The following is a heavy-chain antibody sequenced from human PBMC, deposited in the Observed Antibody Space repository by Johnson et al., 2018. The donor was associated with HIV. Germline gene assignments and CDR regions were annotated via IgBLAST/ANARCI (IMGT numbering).Heavy chain of an antibody. J-gene: IGHJ3*02. D-gene: IGHD6-19*01. V-gene: IGHV3-64*01. CDR2: ISSNGGST. CDR1: GFTFSSYA. Sequence: VQLVESGGVVVQPGGSLRLSCAASGFTFSSYAMHWVRQAPGKGLEYVSAISSNGGSTYYANSVKGRFTISRDNSKNTLYLQMNSLGAEDTAVYYCARDLLTNGWYSDDAFDIWGQGTMVTVSS. CDR3: ARDLLTNGWYSDDAFDI.